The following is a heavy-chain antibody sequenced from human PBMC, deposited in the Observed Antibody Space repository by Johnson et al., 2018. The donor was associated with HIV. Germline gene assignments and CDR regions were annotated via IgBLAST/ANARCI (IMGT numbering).Heavy chain of an antibody. J-gene: IGHJ3*02. CDR3: ARDRLGQQLVYAFDI. CDR2: IGTAGDT. CDR1: GFTFSSYD. V-gene: IGHV3-13*01. D-gene: IGHD6-13*01. Sequence: VQLVESGGGLVQPGGSLRLSCAASGFTFSSYDMHWVRQATGKGLEWVSAIGTAGDTYYPGSVKGRFTMSRDNSKNTLYLQMNSLRAEDTAVYYCARDRLGQQLVYAFDIWGQGTMVTVSS.